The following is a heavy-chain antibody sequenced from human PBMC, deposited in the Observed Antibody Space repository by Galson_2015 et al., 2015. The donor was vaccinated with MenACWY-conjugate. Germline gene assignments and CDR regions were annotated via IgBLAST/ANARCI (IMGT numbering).Heavy chain of an antibody. Sequence: SLRLSCAASGFTFDDYGMTWVRQAPGKGLEWVSGVNWNGDSTGYADSVKGRFTISRDNAKNSLYLQMNSLRAEDTALYHCARVGAIQGGAVDIWGQGTMVTVSS. V-gene: IGHV3-20*01. CDR3: ARVGAIQGGAVDI. CDR2: VNWNGDST. D-gene: IGHD1-26*01. CDR1: GFTFDDYG. J-gene: IGHJ3*02.